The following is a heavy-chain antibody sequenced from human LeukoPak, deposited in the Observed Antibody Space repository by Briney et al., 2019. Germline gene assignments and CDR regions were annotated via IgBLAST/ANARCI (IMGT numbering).Heavy chain of an antibody. CDR2: ISSSSYI. V-gene: IGHV3-21*01. Sequence: GGSLRLSCAASGFTFSSYSVNWVRQAPGKGLEWVSSISSSSYIYYADSVKGRFTISRDNAKNSLYLQMNSLRAEDTAVYYCARDMGDGYNYWGQGTLVTVSS. CDR1: GFTFSSYS. CDR3: ARDMGDGYNY. J-gene: IGHJ4*02. D-gene: IGHD5-24*01.